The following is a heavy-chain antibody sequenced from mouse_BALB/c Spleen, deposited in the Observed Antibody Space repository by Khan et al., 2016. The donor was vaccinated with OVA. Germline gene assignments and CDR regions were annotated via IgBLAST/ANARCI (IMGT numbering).Heavy chain of an antibody. Sequence: IQLVQSGPELVKPGASVKISCKASGYSFTGYFIHWVMQSHGKSLEWIGRINPHIGETFYNQKFRGKATLTVDESSSTAHLELRSLASEDSAVDCRARIYGSHFDYWGQGTTLTVSS. D-gene: IGHD1-1*01. CDR1: GYSFTGYF. V-gene: IGHV1-20*02. J-gene: IGHJ2*01. CDR2: INPHIGET. CDR3: ARIYGSHFDY.